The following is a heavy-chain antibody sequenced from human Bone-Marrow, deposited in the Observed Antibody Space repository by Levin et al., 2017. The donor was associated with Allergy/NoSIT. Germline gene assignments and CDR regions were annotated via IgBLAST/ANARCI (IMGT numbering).Heavy chain of an antibody. V-gene: IGHV4-31*03. Sequence: SQTLSLTCTVSGGSISSGGYYWSWIRQHPGKGLEWIGYIYYSGSTYYNPSLKSRVTISVDTSKNQFSLKLSSVTAADTAVYYCARDRRDMVTTEFWFDPWGQGTLVTVSS. D-gene: IGHD4-17*01. J-gene: IGHJ5*02. CDR3: ARDRRDMVTTEFWFDP. CDR1: GGSISSGGYY. CDR2: IYYSGST.